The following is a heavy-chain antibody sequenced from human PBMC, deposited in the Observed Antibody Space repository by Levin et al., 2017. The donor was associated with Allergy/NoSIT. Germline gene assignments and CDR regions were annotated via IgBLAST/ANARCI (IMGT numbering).Heavy chain of an antibody. V-gene: IGHV3-7*03. D-gene: IGHD2-15*01. CDR3: ARDWAGGGRTFDY. CDR2: IEADGSKK. Sequence: LSLTCVVSGFTFSNYQMSWVRQAPGKGLEWVAKIEADGSKKYYVDSVKGRFTTSRDNARSSLYLQMNDLRADDTAVYYCARDWAGGGRTFDYWGQGILVTVSS. CDR1: GFTFSNYQ. J-gene: IGHJ4*02.